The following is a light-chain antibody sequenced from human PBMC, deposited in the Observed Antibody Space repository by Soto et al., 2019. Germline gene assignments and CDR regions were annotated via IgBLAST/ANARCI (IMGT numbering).Light chain of an antibody. Sequence: EIVLTQSPATLSLSPGERATLSCRASQSVSSYLAWYQQKPGQAPRLLIYDASNRATGIPARFSGSGSGTDFTLTISSLEPEDFAVYYCQQGSNWHTFGQGTKVEIK. J-gene: IGKJ1*01. CDR2: DAS. CDR3: QQGSNWHT. V-gene: IGKV3-11*01. CDR1: QSVSSY.